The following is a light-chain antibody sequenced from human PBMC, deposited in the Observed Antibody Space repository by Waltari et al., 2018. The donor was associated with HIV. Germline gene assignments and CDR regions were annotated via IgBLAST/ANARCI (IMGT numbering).Light chain of an antibody. CDR3: AAWDDSLNGLFV. CDR2: SNK. CDR1: SSNLGNNA. V-gene: IGLV1-44*01. J-gene: IGLJ1*01. Sequence: QSVLTQPPSASGTPGQRVTISCSGSSSNLGNNAVNWYQQLPGTAPKLLIYSNKQRPSGVPDRFSGSKSGTSASLAISGLQSEDEADYYCAAWDDSLNGLFVFGTGTNVTVL.